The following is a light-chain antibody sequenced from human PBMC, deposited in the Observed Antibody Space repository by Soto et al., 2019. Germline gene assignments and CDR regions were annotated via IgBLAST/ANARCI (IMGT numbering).Light chain of an antibody. CDR3: LLYFGGAQLV. V-gene: IGLV7-43*01. J-gene: IGLJ3*02. CDR1: TGAVTTGNY. Sequence: QAVVTQEPSLTVSPGGTVTLTCASSTGAVTTGNYASWFQQKPGQAPRTLIYTTDNRHSWTPARFSGSLLGGKAAPTLSSVQPEDEADYYCLLYFGGAQLVFGGGTKVTVL. CDR2: TTD.